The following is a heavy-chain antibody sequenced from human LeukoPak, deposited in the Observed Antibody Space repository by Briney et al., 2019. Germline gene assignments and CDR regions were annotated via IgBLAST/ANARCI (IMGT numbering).Heavy chain of an antibody. J-gene: IGHJ3*02. CDR1: GYRFPTYW. CDR3: ARGIVCSSSSCEDGVVFDI. V-gene: IGHV5-10-1*01. D-gene: IGHD2-2*01. Sequence: GESLRISCKGSGYRFPTYWINCVRQMPGKGLEWMGRIDPSDSYTNYSPSFQGHVTISADKSSSTAHLQWSSLKASDTAMYYCARGIVCSSSSCEDGVVFDIGGKGKMVTV. CDR2: IDPSDSYT.